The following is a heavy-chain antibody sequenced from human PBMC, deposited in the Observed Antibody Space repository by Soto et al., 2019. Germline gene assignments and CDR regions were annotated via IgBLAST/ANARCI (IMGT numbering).Heavy chain of an antibody. D-gene: IGHD3-3*02. CDR3: AKVPIFGVVSRSYGMDV. V-gene: IGHV3-23*01. CDR1: GFTFRTYA. Sequence: GGSLRLSCAASGFTFRTYAMTWVRQAPGKGLEWVSAISASGGSTYYADSVKGRFTISRDSSKNTLYLQMNSLRAEDTAVYYCAKVPIFGVVSRSYGMDVWGQGTTVTVSS. J-gene: IGHJ6*02. CDR2: ISASGGST.